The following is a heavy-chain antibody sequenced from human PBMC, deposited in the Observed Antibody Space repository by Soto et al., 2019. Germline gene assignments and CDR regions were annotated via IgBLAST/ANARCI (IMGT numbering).Heavy chain of an antibody. CDR3: ERVNQLARIRNAFDI. CDR1: GGSISSGDYY. D-gene: IGHD3-3*02. V-gene: IGHV4-30-4*01. Sequence: PSETLSLTCTVSGGSISSGDYYWSWIRQPPGKCLEWIGYIYYSGSTYYNPSLKSRVTISVDTSKNQFSLKLSSVTAADTAVYYCERVNQLARIRNAFDIWGQGTMVTVSS. CDR2: IYYSGST. J-gene: IGHJ3*02.